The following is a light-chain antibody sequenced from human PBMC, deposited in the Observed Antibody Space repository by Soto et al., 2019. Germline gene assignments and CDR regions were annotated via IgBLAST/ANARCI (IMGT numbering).Light chain of an antibody. CDR2: WAT. Sequence: DIVMTQAPDSLAVSLGERATINCKSNQRVFSNSTNRNHLSWYQQKPGQPPKLLIYWATTRESGVPDRFSGIGSGTDFTLTVSGLQAEDVALYYCHQYFRSPLTFGGGTKVEI. V-gene: IGKV4-1*01. CDR1: QRVFSNSTNRNH. CDR3: HQYFRSPLT. J-gene: IGKJ4*01.